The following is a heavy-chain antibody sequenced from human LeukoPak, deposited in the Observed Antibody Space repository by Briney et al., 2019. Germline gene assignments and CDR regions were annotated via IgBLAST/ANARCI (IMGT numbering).Heavy chain of an antibody. CDR1: GGSFSGYY. CDR2: IYYSGST. J-gene: IGHJ4*02. Sequence: PSETLSLTCAVYGGSFSGYYWSWIRQPPGKGLEWIGYIYYSGSTNYNPSLKSRVTISVDTSKNQFSLKLSSVTAADTAVYYCAREDYGDYVAYWGQGTLVTVSS. V-gene: IGHV4-59*01. CDR3: AREDYGDYVAY. D-gene: IGHD4-17*01.